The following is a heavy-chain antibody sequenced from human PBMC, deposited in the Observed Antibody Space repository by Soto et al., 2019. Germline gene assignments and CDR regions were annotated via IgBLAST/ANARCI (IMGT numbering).Heavy chain of an antibody. CDR3: ARTISSSSGRYYYYYGMDV. D-gene: IGHD6-6*01. CDR2: IYHRGST. Sequence: QVQLQESGPGLVKPSGTLSLTCAVSGGSISSSNWWSWVRQPPGKGLMWIGDIYHRGSTNYTPSLKTRVTIAVDKTKNHFSLKPSAVTAADTAVYYCARTISSSSGRYYYYYGMDVWGQGTTVTVSS. CDR1: GGSISSSNW. J-gene: IGHJ6*02. V-gene: IGHV4-4*02.